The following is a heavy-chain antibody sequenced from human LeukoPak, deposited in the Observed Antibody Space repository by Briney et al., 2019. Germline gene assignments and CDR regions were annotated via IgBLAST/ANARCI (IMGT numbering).Heavy chain of an antibody. CDR2: ISSRGSTI. J-gene: IGHJ4*02. Sequence: GGSLRLSCAASRFTFSSYDMNRVRQAPGKGLEWLSYISSRGSTIYYADSVKGRFTISRDNANNSLYLQMNSLRAEDTAVYYCARGVVPAANVAYWGQGTLVTVSS. D-gene: IGHD2-2*01. CDR3: ARGVVPAANVAY. CDR1: RFTFSSYD. V-gene: IGHV3-48*03.